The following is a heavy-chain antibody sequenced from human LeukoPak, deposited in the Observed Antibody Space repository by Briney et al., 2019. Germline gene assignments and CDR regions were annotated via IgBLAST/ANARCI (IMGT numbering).Heavy chain of an antibody. J-gene: IGHJ5*02. CDR2: VSGYNGKT. CDR1: GYTFTSYG. CDR3: ARAPERLGWFDP. D-gene: IGHD1-1*01. Sequence: ASVKVSCKTSGYTFTSYGISWVRQAPGQGLEWMGWVSGYNGKTNYAQKFQGRVTMTTDTSTSTAYMELRSLRSDDTAVYYCARAPERLGWFDPWGQGFLVTVSS. V-gene: IGHV1-18*01.